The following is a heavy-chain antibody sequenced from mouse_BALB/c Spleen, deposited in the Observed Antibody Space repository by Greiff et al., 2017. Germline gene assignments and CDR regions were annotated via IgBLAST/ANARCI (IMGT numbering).Heavy chain of an antibody. V-gene: IGHV5-6-4*01. CDR2: ISSGGSYT. CDR3: TRDMDYYGSSYYFDY. CDR1: GFTFSSYT. Sequence: DVMLVESGGGLVKPGGSLKLSCAASGFTFSSYTMSWVRQTPEKRLEWVATISSGGSYTYYPDSVKGRFTISRDNAKNTLYLQMSSLKSEDTAMYYCTRDMDYYGSSYYFDYWGQGTTLTVSS. J-gene: IGHJ2*01. D-gene: IGHD1-1*01.